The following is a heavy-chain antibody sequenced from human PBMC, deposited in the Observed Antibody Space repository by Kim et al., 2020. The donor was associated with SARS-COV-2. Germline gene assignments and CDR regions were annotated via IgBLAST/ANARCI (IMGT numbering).Heavy chain of an antibody. Sequence: VKGRFTISRDNSKNTLYLQMNSLRAEDTAVYYCAKAYGESPYYYYGMDVWGQGTTVTVSS. D-gene: IGHD4-17*01. J-gene: IGHJ6*02. CDR3: AKAYGESPYYYYGMDV. V-gene: IGHV3-23*01.